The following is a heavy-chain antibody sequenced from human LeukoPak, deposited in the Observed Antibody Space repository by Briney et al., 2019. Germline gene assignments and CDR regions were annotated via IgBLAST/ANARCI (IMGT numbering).Heavy chain of an antibody. Sequence: SETLSLTCTVSGESITSDYWSWIRQPPGKGLEWIGFINYRGTTSYNPSLTSRVAISRDMSKNQFALNLSSVSAADTAVYYCARYRDGDRDISLDIWGQGTLVTVSS. CDR3: ARYRDGDRDISLDI. CDR2: INYRGTT. V-gene: IGHV4-59*08. D-gene: IGHD4-17*01. CDR1: GESITSDY. J-gene: IGHJ4*02.